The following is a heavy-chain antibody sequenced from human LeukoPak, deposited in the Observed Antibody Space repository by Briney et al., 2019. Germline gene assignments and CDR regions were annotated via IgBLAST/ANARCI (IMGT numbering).Heavy chain of an antibody. CDR1: GFTFSSYG. J-gene: IGHJ4*02. CDR3: ARDGSSSWSPYYFDY. Sequence: GGSLRLSCAASGFTFSSYGMHWVRQAPGKGLEWVAVIWYDGSNKYYAGSVKGRFTISRDNSKNTLYLQMNSLRAEDTAVYYCARDGSSSWSPYYFDYWGQGTLVTVSS. CDR2: IWYDGSNK. V-gene: IGHV3-33*01. D-gene: IGHD6-13*01.